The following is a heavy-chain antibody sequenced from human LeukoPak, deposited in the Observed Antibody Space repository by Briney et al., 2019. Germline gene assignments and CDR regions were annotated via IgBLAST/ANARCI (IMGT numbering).Heavy chain of an antibody. V-gene: IGHV1-69*01. Sequence: SVKVSRKASGGTFSSYAISWVRQAPGQGLEWMGGIIPIFGTANYAQKFQGRVTITADESTSTAYMELSSLRSEDTAVYYCARAPGGYSGWYHFYYFDYWGQGTLVTVSS. CDR1: GGTFSSYA. D-gene: IGHD6-19*01. J-gene: IGHJ4*02. CDR2: IIPIFGTA. CDR3: ARAPGGYSGWYHFYYFDY.